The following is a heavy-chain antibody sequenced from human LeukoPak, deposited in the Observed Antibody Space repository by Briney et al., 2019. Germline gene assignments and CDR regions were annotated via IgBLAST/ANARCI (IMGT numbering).Heavy chain of an antibody. Sequence: ASVKVSCKASGYTFTSYGISWVRQAPGQRLEWMGWISVCNGHTNYAQKLQDRVTMTTDTSTNTAYMELRSLRSDDTAVYYCAKFCSGGGCYHNWFDPWGQGTLVTVSS. CDR1: GYTFTSYG. CDR2: ISVCNGHT. D-gene: IGHD2-15*01. CDR3: AKFCSGGGCYHNWFDP. V-gene: IGHV1-18*01. J-gene: IGHJ5*02.